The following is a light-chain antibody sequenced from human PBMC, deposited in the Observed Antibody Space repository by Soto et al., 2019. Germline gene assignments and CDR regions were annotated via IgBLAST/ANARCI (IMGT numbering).Light chain of an antibody. CDR2: GVS. CDR1: QSLVFSDGKTY. J-gene: IGKJ1*01. CDR3: MPPVPQQWT. V-gene: IGKV2D-29*01. Sequence: DIVMTQTPLSLSVTPGQPASISCKSSQSLVFSDGKTYFYWYLQKPGQPPQRLIHGVSTRFSGVTDSFSGSLSGTDFTLTISRVEAEDVGVYYSMPPVPQQWTLGHGTKVEVK.